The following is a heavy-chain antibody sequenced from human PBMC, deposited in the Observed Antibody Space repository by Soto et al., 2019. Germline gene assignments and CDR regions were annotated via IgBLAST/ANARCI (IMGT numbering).Heavy chain of an antibody. CDR3: ARERGYYGSGSYYDPNNYGMGV. J-gene: IGHJ6*02. Sequence: GASVKVSCKASGGTFSSYAISWVRQAPGQGLEWMGGIIPIFGTANYAQKFQGRVTITADESTSTAYMELSSLRSEDTAVYYCARERGYYGSGSYYDPNNYGMGVWGQGTTVTVSS. CDR2: IIPIFGTA. D-gene: IGHD3-10*01. CDR1: GGTFSSYA. V-gene: IGHV1-69*13.